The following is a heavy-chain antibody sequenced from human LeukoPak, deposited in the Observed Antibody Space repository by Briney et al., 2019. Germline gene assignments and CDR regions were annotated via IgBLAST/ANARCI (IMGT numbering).Heavy chain of an antibody. J-gene: IGHJ4*02. D-gene: IGHD6-19*01. CDR2: IKQDGSEK. CDR3: AKDGPGGWYFDS. Sequence: GGSLRLSCAASGFTFTNYWMCWVRRAPGKGLEWVANIKQDGSEKHYVDSVNGRFTISRDNAKDSLYLQMNSLRAEDTAVYYCAKDGPGGWYFDSWGQGTPVTVSS. CDR1: GFTFTNYW. V-gene: IGHV3-7*03.